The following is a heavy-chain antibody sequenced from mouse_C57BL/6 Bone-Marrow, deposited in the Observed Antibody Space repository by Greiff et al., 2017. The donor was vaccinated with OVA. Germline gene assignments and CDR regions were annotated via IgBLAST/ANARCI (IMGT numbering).Heavy chain of an antibody. J-gene: IGHJ2*03. CDR1: GYSITSDY. CDR2: ISYSGST. Sequence: EVQLQESGPGLAKPSQTLSLTCSVTGYSITSDYWNWIRKFPGNKLAYMGYISYSGSTYYNPSLKSRISITRDTSKNQYYLQLNSVTTEDTATYDCARATGYEGETYYFDYWGQGTSHTVCS. D-gene: IGHD2-2*01. CDR3: ARATGYEGETYYFDY. V-gene: IGHV3-8*01.